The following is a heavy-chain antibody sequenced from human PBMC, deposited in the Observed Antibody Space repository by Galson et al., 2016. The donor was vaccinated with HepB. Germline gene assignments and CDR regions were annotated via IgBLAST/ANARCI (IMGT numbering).Heavy chain of an antibody. D-gene: IGHD3-3*01. J-gene: IGHJ4*02. Sequence: PALVKPTQTLTLTCTFSGFSLSTSGMCVNWIRQPPGKALEWLARIDWNDNKYYSTSLRTRLTISKDTSKNQVVLTMTNMDPVDTATFYCARTLSDYDFWRGFYDWGQGTLVTVSS. V-gene: IGHV2-70*11. CDR3: ARTLSDYDFWRGFYD. CDR1: GFSLSTSGMC. CDR2: IDWNDNK.